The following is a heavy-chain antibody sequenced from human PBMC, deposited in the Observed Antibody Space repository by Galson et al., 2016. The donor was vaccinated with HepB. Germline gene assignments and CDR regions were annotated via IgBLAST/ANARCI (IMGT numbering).Heavy chain of an antibody. CDR2: ISWNSGSI. J-gene: IGHJ1*01. CDR1: GFIFKDYA. Sequence: SLRLSCAASGFIFKDYAMHWVRQAPGTGLESVSSISWNSGSIGYADSVTGRFTISRDNAQNSLYLQMNSLRAEDTAFYYCAQDKASMSVGATNFQHWGQGTLVTVSS. V-gene: IGHV3-9*01. D-gene: IGHD1-26*01. CDR3: AQDKASMSVGATNFQH.